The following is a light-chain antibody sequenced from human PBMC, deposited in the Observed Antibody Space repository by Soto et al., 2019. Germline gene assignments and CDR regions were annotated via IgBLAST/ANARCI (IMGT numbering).Light chain of an antibody. V-gene: IGLV2-18*01. CDR1: SSDVGNYNR. J-gene: IGLJ3*02. CDR3: SLYTGSSTL. Sequence: QSVLTQPPSVSGSPGQSVTISCTGTSSDVGNYNRVSWYQQPPGTAPKLMIYDVSNRPSGVPDRFSRSKSGNTASLTISGLQAEDEADYYCSLYTGSSTLFGGGTKLTVL. CDR2: DVS.